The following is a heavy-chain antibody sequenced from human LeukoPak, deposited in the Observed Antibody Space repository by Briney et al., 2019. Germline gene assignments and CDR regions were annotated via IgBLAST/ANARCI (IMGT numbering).Heavy chain of an antibody. Sequence: SETLSLTCTVSGGSISSGSYYWSWIRQPAGKGLEWIGRIYTSGSTNYNPSLKSRVTISVDTSKNQFSLKLSPVTAADTAVYYCARDLYYDFWSGYGAFDIWGQGTMVTVSS. CDR2: IYTSGST. CDR3: ARDLYYDFWSGYGAFDI. CDR1: GGSISSGSYY. V-gene: IGHV4-61*02. D-gene: IGHD3-3*01. J-gene: IGHJ3*02.